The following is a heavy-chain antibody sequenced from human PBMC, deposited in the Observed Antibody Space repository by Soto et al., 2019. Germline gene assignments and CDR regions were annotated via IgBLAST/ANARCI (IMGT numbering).Heavy chain of an antibody. CDR3: AGEYYYTMDV. V-gene: IGHV3-11*05. CDR2: IDSSTKYT. CDR1: GFTFRDYY. J-gene: IGHJ6*02. Sequence: QVQLVESGGGLVRPGGSLRLSCEASGFTFRDYYMTWFRQAPGKGLEWLSYIDSSTKYTNYADSVKGRFTISRDNAKNSLYLQMNSLRADDTAVYYCAGEYYYTMDVWGQWTMVTVSS.